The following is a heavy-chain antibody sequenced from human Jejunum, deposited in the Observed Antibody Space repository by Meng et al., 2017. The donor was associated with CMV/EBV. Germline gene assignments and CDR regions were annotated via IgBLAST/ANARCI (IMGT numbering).Heavy chain of an antibody. CDR3: ARDIALLGYCSSTSCYTGVGGMDV. Sequence: WVRQAPGKGLEWVSSISSSSSYIYYADSVKGRFTISRDNSKNTLYLQMNSLRAEDTAVYYCARDIALLGYCSSTSCYTGVGGMDVWGQGTTVTVSS. V-gene: IGHV3-21*01. D-gene: IGHD2-2*02. CDR2: ISSSSSYI. J-gene: IGHJ6*02.